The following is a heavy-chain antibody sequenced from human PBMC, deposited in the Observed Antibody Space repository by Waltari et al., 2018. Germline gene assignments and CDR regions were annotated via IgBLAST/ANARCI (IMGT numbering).Heavy chain of an antibody. CDR2: IYYSGST. D-gene: IGHD3-22*01. V-gene: IGHV4-59*01. Sequence: QVQLQESGPGLVKPSETLSLTCTVSGGSISSYYWSWIRQPPGKGLEWIGYIYYSGSTNYNPSLKSRGTISVDTSKNQFSLKLSSVTAADTAVYYCARHDSSGYYYVQYWGQGTLVTVSS. CDR1: GGSISSYY. CDR3: ARHDSSGYYYVQY. J-gene: IGHJ4*02.